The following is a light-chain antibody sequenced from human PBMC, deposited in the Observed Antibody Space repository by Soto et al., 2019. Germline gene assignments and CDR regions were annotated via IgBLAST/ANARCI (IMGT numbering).Light chain of an antibody. CDR3: QQSYGTPIT. CDR1: QSISRY. CDR2: VAS. Sequence: DIQMTQSPSTLSASVGDGVTISCRASQSISRYLNWYQQKPGKAPNLLIYVASSLQSEVPSRFSGSGSGTDFTLTITSLQPEDFATYYCQQSYGTPITFGQGTRLEIK. V-gene: IGKV1-39*01. J-gene: IGKJ5*01.